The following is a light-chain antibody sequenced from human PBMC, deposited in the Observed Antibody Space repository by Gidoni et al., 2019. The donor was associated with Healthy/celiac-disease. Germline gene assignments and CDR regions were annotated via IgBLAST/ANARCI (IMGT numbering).Light chain of an antibody. J-gene: IGKJ1*01. CDR2: AAS. Sequence: DIQMTQSPSSLSASVGDRVTITCRASQSISSYLNWYQQKPGKAPKLLIYAASSLQSGVPSRFSGSGSGTDFTLTISSLQPDDFATYYCQQSYSTLWTFGQGPKVEIK. CDR3: QQSYSTLWT. V-gene: IGKV1-39*01. CDR1: QSISSY.